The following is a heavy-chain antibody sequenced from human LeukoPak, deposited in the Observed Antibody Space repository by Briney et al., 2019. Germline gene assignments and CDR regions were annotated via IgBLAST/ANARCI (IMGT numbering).Heavy chain of an antibody. V-gene: IGHV4-31*03. CDR2: IYYSGST. Sequence: SETLSLTCTVSGGSISSGGYYWSWIRQHPGKGLEWIGYIYYSGSTYYSPSLKSRVTISVDTSKSQFSLKLSSVTAADMAVYYCAREWSSGWYYFDYWGQGTLVTVSS. CDR3: AREWSSGWYYFDY. D-gene: IGHD6-19*01. J-gene: IGHJ4*02. CDR1: GGSISSGGYY.